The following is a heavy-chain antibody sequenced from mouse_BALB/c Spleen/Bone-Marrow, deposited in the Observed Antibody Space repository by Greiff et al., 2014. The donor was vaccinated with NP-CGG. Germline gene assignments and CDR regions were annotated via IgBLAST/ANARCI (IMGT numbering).Heavy chain of an antibody. CDR2: IHPYNDGT. CDR1: GYTFTSYV. D-gene: IGHD2-10*02. CDR3: ARTILGYYFDY. J-gene: IGHJ2*01. Sequence: EVQLQQSGPEPVKPGASVKMSCKASGYTFTSYVMHWVKQKPGQGLEWTGYIHPYNDGTKYNERFKGKATLTSDKSSSTAYMELSSLTSEDSAVYYCARTILGYYFDYWGQGTTLTVSS. V-gene: IGHV1-14*01.